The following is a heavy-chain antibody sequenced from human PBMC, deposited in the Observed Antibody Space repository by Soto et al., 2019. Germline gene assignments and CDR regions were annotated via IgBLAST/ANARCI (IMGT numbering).Heavy chain of an antibody. Sequence: LRLSCAPSGFTFSTYGMHWVRQAPGKGLEWVAVIWYDGSNQYYADSVKGRFTISRDNSKNVLYLQMNSLRAEDTAVYYCARDLGAFNYGSAYFDYWGQGTPVTVSS. CDR2: IWYDGSNQ. CDR3: ARDLGAFNYGSAYFDY. J-gene: IGHJ4*02. D-gene: IGHD3-10*01. V-gene: IGHV3-33*01. CDR1: GFTFSTYG.